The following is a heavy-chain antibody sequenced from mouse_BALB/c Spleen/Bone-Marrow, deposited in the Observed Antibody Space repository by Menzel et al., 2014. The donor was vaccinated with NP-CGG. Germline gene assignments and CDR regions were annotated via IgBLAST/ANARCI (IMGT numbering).Heavy chain of an antibody. D-gene: IGHD2-3*01. CDR1: GFTFSSYT. Sequence: EVKLVESGGGLVKPGGSLKLSCAASGFTFSSYTMSWVRQTPEKRLEWVATISSGGSYTYYPDSVKGRFTISRDNAKNTLYLQMSSLKSEDTAMYYRTRDLYDGYYYYAMDYWGQGTSVTVSS. V-gene: IGHV5-6-4*01. J-gene: IGHJ4*01. CDR2: ISSGGSYT. CDR3: TRDLYDGYYYYAMDY.